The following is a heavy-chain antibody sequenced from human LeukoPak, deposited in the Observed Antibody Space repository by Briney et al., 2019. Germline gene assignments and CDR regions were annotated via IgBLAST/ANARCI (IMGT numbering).Heavy chain of an antibody. Sequence: SETLSLTYAVSGGSISSGGYSWGWIRQPPGKGLEWIGYIYHSGSTYYNPSLKSRVTISVDWSKNQFSLKLGSVTAADTAVYYCARAASIAVAAYYFDYWGQGTLVTVSS. CDR3: ARAASIAVAAYYFDY. CDR2: IYHSGST. CDR1: GGSISSGGYS. J-gene: IGHJ4*02. V-gene: IGHV4-30-2*01. D-gene: IGHD6-19*01.